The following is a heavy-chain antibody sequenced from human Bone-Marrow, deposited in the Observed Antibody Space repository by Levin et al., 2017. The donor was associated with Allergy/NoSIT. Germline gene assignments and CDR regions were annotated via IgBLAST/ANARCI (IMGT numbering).Heavy chain of an antibody. CDR3: ARDKGGSSGKYFDA. CDR1: GYTFTHYN. D-gene: IGHD2-15*01. CDR2: INVGNGNT. J-gene: IGHJ4*02. Sequence: GASVKVSCKASGYTFTHYNLHWMRQAPGQGLEWMGWINVGNGNTKYSQKFQGRVTLTWDTSANTVSLELSRLKSEDTAIYYCARDKGGSSGKYFDAWGQGTLVTVSS. V-gene: IGHV1-3*01.